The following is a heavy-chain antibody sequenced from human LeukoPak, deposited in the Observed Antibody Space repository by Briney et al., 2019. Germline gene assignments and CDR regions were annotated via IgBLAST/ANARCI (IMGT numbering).Heavy chain of an antibody. CDR2: INHSGST. D-gene: IGHD3-10*01. CDR1: GGSVSSGSYY. J-gene: IGHJ4*02. V-gene: IGHV4-39*07. CDR3: ARVRVLLWFGSLYYFDY. Sequence: SETLSLTCNVSGGSVSSGSYYWSWIRQPPGKGLEWIGEINHSGSTNYNPSLKSRVTISVDTSKNQFSLKLSSVTAADTAVYYCARVRVLLWFGSLYYFDYWGQGTLVTASS.